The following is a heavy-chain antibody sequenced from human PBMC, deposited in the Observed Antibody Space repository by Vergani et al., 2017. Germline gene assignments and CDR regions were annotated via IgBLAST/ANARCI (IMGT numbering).Heavy chain of an antibody. J-gene: IGHJ4*02. V-gene: IGHV3-30*03. CDR1: GFTFSSYG. CDR3: ARAVKAFIAARRYFDY. D-gene: IGHD6-6*01. Sequence: QVQLVESGGGVVQPGRSLRLSCAASGFTFSSYGMHWVRQAPGKGLEWVAVISYDGSNKYYADSVKGRFTISRDNSKNTLYLQMNSLRAEDTAVYYCARAVKAFIAARRYFDYWGQGTLVTVSS. CDR2: ISYDGSNK.